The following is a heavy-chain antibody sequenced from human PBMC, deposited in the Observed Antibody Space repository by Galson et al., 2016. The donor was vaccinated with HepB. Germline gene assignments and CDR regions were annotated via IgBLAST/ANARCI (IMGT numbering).Heavy chain of an antibody. CDR1: GFTFSTYS. D-gene: IGHD2-21*02. J-gene: IGHJ4*02. CDR2: TDSTSRYI. Sequence: SLRLSCAASGFTFSTYSTNWVRLAPGKGLEWVSSTDSTSRYIYYADSVRGRFTISRDNAQKSLYMQMNSLRAEVTALYYCPSAEYCFGACPQKYYHDNWGRGTLVTVSS. V-gene: IGHV3-21*01. CDR3: PSAEYCFGACPQKYYHDN.